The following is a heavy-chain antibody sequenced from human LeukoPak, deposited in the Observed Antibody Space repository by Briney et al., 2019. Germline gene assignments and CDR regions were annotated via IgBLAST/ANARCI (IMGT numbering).Heavy chain of an antibody. V-gene: IGHV1-2*02. CDR2: INPNSGGT. CDR3: ASGGYSSGWSNYYYMDV. D-gene: IGHD6-19*01. CDR1: GYTITDYY. Sequence: ASVKVSCKASGYTITDYYIHWVRQAPGQGLEWMGWINPNSGGTNYAQKFQGRVTMTRDTSISTAYMELSRLRSDDTAVYYCASGGYSSGWSNYYYMDVWGKGTTVTVSS. J-gene: IGHJ6*03.